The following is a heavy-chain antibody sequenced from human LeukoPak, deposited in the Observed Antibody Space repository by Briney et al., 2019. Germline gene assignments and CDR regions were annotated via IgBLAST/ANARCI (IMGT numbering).Heavy chain of an antibody. CDR1: GGSISSSSYY. D-gene: IGHD1-1*01. CDR2: IYYSGST. CDR3: ARHLGPLQLERRVPQWFDP. Sequence: SETLSLTCTVSGGSISSSSYYWGWIRQPPGKGLESIGSIYYSGSTYYNPSLKSRVTISVDTSKNQFSLKLSSVTAADTAVYYCARHLGPLQLERRVPQWFDPWGQGTLVTVSS. V-gene: IGHV4-39*01. J-gene: IGHJ5*02.